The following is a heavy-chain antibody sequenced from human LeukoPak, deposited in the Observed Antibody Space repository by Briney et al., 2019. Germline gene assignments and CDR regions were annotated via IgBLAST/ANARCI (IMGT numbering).Heavy chain of an antibody. Sequence: PGGSLRLSCAASGFTFSSYAMSWVRQAPGKGLDWVSGLSGGGGSTYYADSVKGRFTISRDNSKNTLYLQMNSLRAEDTAIYYCARTGYCSSTSCSAGFDPWGQEPWSPSPQ. V-gene: IGHV3-23*01. CDR3: ARTGYCSSTSCSAGFDP. D-gene: IGHD2-2*01. CDR1: GFTFSSYA. CDR2: LSGGGGST. J-gene: IGHJ5*02.